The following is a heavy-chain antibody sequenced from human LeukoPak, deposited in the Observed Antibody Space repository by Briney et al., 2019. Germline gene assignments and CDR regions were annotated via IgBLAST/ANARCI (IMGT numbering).Heavy chain of an antibody. J-gene: IGHJ6*03. CDR3: ARSFYDSSGNEYYYYYYYMDV. CDR1: GDSVSSNSAA. Sequence: SQTLSLTRAISGDSVSSNSAAWNWIRQSPSRGLEWLGRTYYRSKWYNDYAVSVKSRITINPDTSKNQFSLQLNSVTPEDTAVYYCARSFYDSSGNEYYYYYYYMDVWGKGTTVTVSS. V-gene: IGHV6-1*01. CDR2: TYYRSKWYN. D-gene: IGHD3-22*01.